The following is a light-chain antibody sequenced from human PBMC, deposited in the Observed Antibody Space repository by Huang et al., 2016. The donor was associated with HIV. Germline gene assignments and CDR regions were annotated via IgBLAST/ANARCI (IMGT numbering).Light chain of an antibody. V-gene: IGKV3-15*01. CDR3: QQYNTSPRT. CDR2: GSP. Sequence: ENLMTQSPSTLSVSPGESATLSCRASQSVFKNLAWYQQKPGQAPKRLIYGSPTRAAGIPARFSGSGSGTDFTLTISSLQSEDFAVYYCQQYNTSPRTFGQGTKVEV. CDR1: QSVFKN. J-gene: IGKJ1*01.